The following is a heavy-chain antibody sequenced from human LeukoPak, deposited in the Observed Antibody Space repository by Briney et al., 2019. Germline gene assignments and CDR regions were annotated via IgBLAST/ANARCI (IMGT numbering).Heavy chain of an antibody. J-gene: IGHJ6*04. CDR3: AKNPLGYCSSTSCYPDV. Sequence: PGGSLRLSCAASGFTFSDYYMSWIRQAPGKGLEWVSYISSSGSTIYYADSVKGRFTISRDNSKNTLYLQMNSLRAEDTAVYYCAKNPLGYCSSTSCYPDVWGKGTTVTVSS. V-gene: IGHV3-11*04. CDR1: GFTFSDYY. CDR2: ISSSGSTI. D-gene: IGHD2-2*01.